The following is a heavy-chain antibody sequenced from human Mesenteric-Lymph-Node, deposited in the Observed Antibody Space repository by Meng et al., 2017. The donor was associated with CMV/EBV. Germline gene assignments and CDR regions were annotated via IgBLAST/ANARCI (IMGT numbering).Heavy chain of an antibody. V-gene: IGHV1-18*04. CDR1: GYTFTSYG. Sequence: ASVKVSCKASGYTFTSYGVSWVRQAPGQGLEWMGWNSADTGNTNYAEKIQGRVTMTTDTSTSTAYMELRSLRSDDTAVYYCARGIAAPGFFDYWGQGTLVTVSS. CDR2: NSADTGNT. J-gene: IGHJ4*02. D-gene: IGHD6-6*01. CDR3: ARGIAAPGFFDY.